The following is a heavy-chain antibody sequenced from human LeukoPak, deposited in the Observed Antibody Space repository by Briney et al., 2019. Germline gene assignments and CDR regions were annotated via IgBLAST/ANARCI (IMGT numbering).Heavy chain of an antibody. Sequence: GGSLRLSCAASGSTFSSYWMHWVRQAPGKGLVWVSRIDNEGSSTSYADSVKGRFTISRDNAKNRLYVQMNSLRVEDTAVYYCATGSGLWSPDWWGQGTLVTVSS. D-gene: IGHD5-18*01. J-gene: IGHJ4*02. V-gene: IGHV3-74*01. CDR2: IDNEGSST. CDR3: ATGSGLWSPDW. CDR1: GSTFSSYW.